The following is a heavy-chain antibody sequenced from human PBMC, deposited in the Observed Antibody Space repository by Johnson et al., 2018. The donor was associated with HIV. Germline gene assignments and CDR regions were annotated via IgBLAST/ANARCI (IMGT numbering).Heavy chain of an antibody. V-gene: IGHV3-23*04. CDR2: ISGSACNK. CDR1: GFTFSSYA. CDR3: AKGRGYDYDALDF. Sequence: VQLVESGGGFVQPGGSLRLSCAASGFTFSSYAMSWVRQAPGKGLEWVSAISGSACNKYYAESVKGRLSISRDNSKNTLYLQMNSLGAEDTAVYYCAKGRGYDYDALDFWGQGTMVTVSS. J-gene: IGHJ3*01. D-gene: IGHD5-12*01.